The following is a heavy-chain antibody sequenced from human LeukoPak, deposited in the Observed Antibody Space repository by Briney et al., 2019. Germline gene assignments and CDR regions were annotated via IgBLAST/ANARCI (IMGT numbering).Heavy chain of an antibody. CDR1: GGSISSYY. CDR2: ICTSGST. J-gene: IGHJ3*02. CDR3: ARERIVVVTSLAFDI. D-gene: IGHD2-21*02. Sequence: SETLSLTCTVSGGSISSYYWSWIRQPAGKGLEWIGRICTSGSTNYNPSLKSRVTMSVDTSKNQFSLKLSSVTAADTAVYYCARERIVVVTSLAFDIWGQGTMVTVSS. V-gene: IGHV4-4*07.